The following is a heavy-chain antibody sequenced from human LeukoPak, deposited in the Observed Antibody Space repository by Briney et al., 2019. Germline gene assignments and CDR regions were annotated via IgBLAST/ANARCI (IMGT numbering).Heavy chain of an antibody. CDR1: GYTFTDCY. D-gene: IGHD4-17*01. J-gene: IGHJ4*02. CDR3: VRDRRGMTTIY. V-gene: IGHV1-2*02. CDR2: SNPNSGGA. Sequence: GASVGVSFTGSGYTFTDCYMHWRRQGPGQGLEWMGWSNPNSGGANYAQKFQGRVTITRDTSITTAYMELTKLRFDDTAIYYCVRDRRGMTTIYWGQGTLVTVSS.